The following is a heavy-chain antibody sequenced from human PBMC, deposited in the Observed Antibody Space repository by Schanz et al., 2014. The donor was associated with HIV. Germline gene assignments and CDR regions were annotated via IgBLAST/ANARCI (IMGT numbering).Heavy chain of an antibody. CDR1: GFAFSDYY. J-gene: IGHJ4*02. V-gene: IGHV3-11*01. D-gene: IGHD2-8*02. Sequence: QVQLVESGGGLVKPGGSLRLSCAASGFAFSDYYMTWIRQAPGKGLEWISYITSTGSTIYTADSLKGRFTISRDNVKSSLYLQMNDLRADDTAVYFCARAPDTGTYYVPFDLWGQGTLVTVSS. CDR2: ITSTGSTI. CDR3: ARAPDTGTYYVPFDL.